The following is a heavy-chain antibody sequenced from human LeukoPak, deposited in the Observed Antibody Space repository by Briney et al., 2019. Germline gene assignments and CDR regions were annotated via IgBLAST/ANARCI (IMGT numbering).Heavy chain of an antibody. CDR3: ARPKYGGGCLFDY. D-gene: IGHD2-15*01. V-gene: IGHV3-48*03. CDR1: GFTFSSYE. CDR2: ISTGGNTI. Sequence: PGGSLRLSCAASGFTFSSYEMNWVRQAPGKGLEWVSYISTGGNTIYYADSVKGRFTISRDNTKNSLYLQMNSPRAEDTAVYYCARPKYGGGCLFDYWGQGTLVTVSS. J-gene: IGHJ4*02.